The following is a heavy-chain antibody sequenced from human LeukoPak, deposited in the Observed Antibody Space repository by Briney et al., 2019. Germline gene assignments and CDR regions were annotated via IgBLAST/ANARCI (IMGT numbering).Heavy chain of an antibody. D-gene: IGHD2-2*02. CDR1: GDSITNYY. CDR3: ARLLRHTSAGPDLYYSDY. CDR2: IYSSGTT. V-gene: IGHV4-59*08. Sequence: SETLSLTCTASGDSITNYYWSWIRQPPGKGLECIGYIYSSGTTNYNPSLKSRVTLSIDTSKNQFSLKLSSVTAADTAVYYCARLLRHTSAGPDLYYSDYGGQGTLVTVYS. J-gene: IGHJ4*02.